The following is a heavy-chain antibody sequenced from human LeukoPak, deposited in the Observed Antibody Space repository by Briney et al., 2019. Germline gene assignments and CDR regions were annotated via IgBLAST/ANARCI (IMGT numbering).Heavy chain of an antibody. CDR2: VNPNSGGT. Sequence: ASVNVSCKASGYTFTGYYIHWVRQAPPQGHEWMGVVNPNSGGTNYAQKFQGRVTMTRDTSISTAYMELSRLSSDDTAVYYCARDNPHVVYCSSTSCYYLDYWGQGTLVTVSS. J-gene: IGHJ4*02. CDR3: ARDNPHVVYCSSTSCYYLDY. V-gene: IGHV1-2*02. D-gene: IGHD2-2*01. CDR1: GYTFTGYY.